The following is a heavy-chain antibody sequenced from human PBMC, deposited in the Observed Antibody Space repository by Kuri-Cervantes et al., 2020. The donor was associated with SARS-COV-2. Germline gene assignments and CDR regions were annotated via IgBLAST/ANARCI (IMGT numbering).Heavy chain of an antibody. J-gene: IGHJ6*03. Sequence: GGSLRLSCAASGFTFSSYWMSWVRQAPGKGLEWVANIKQDGSEKYYVDSVKGRFTISRDNAKNSLDLQMNSLRAEDTAVYYCARVNYDILTGAYYYYYMDVWGKGTTVTVSS. D-gene: IGHD3-9*01. CDR2: IKQDGSEK. V-gene: IGHV3-7*01. CDR3: ARVNYDILTGAYYYYYMDV. CDR1: GFTFSSYW.